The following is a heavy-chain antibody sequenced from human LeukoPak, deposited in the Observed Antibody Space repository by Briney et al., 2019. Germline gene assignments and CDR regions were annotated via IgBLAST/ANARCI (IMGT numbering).Heavy chain of an antibody. Sequence: SETLSLTCAVYGGSFSGYYWSWIRQPPGKGLEWIGEINHSGSTNYNPSLKSRVTISVDTSKNQFSLKLSSVTAADTAVYYCASPAVYCTSSSCPDYWGQGTLVTVSS. J-gene: IGHJ4*02. CDR1: GGSFSGYY. CDR3: ASPAVYCTSSSCPDY. D-gene: IGHD2-2*01. CDR2: INHSGST. V-gene: IGHV4-34*01.